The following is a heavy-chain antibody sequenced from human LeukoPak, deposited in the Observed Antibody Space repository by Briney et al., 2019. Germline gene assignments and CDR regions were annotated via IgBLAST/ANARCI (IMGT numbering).Heavy chain of an antibody. Sequence: ASVKVSCKASGYTFTGYYMHWVRQAPGQGLEWMGWINPNSGGTNYAQKFQGRVTMTRDTSISTAYMELSRLRSDDTAVYYCARGRYYYGELPTIGEYYMDVWGKGTTVTISS. CDR1: GYTFTGYY. CDR3: ARGRYYYGELPTIGEYYMDV. D-gene: IGHD3-10*01. V-gene: IGHV1-2*02. CDR2: INPNSGGT. J-gene: IGHJ6*03.